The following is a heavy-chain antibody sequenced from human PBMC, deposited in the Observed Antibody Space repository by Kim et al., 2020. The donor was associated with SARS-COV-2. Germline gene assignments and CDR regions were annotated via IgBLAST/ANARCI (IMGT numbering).Heavy chain of an antibody. J-gene: IGHJ4*02. CDR3: AREQTTSGFDF. CDR2: V. D-gene: IGHD6-19*01. Sequence: VQSDESVRGRFTIPRDNARNSLYLQMNSLRAEDTAVYYCAREQTTSGFDFWGQGTLVTVSS. V-gene: IGHV3-48*03.